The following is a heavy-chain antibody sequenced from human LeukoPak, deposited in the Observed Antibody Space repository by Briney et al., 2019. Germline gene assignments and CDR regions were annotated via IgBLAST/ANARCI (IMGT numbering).Heavy chain of an antibody. D-gene: IGHD5-18*01. J-gene: IGHJ4*02. Sequence: GGSLRLSCAASEFTFSTYSMNWVRQAPGKGLEWVSSISSGSTYIYYADSVKGRFTISRDNSKNTLYLQMDSLSAEDTAVYYCVKVDTWGQGTLVTVSS. CDR1: EFTFSTYS. CDR2: ISSGSTYI. CDR3: VKVDT. V-gene: IGHV3-21*01.